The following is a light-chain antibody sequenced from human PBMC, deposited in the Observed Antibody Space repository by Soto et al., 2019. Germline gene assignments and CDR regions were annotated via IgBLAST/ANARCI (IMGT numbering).Light chain of an antibody. Sequence: AIRMTQSPSSFSASTGDRVTITCRASQGISSYLAWYQQKPVKAPKLLIYAASTLQRGVPSRFSGSGSGTDFTLTISCLQSEDFSTYYCQQYYSYPWTLGQGTKVEIK. CDR3: QQYYSYPWT. CDR1: QGISSY. CDR2: AAS. J-gene: IGKJ1*01. V-gene: IGKV1-8*01.